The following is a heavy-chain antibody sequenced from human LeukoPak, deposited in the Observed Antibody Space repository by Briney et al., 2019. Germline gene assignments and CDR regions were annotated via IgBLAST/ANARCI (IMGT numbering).Heavy chain of an antibody. CDR3: ARGRVLGSWAYYFDY. CDR2: INPNSGGT. D-gene: IGHD3-16*01. J-gene: IGHJ4*02. Sequence: GASVKVSCKASGYTFTGYYMHWVRQAPGQGLEWMGWINPNSGGTNYAQKFQGRVTMTRDTSISTAYMELSRLRSDDTAVYYCARGRVLGSWAYYFDYWGQGALVTVSS. CDR1: GYTFTGYY. V-gene: IGHV1-2*02.